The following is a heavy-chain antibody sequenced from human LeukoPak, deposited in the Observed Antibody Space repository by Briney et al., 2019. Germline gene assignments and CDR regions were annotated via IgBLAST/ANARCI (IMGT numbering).Heavy chain of an antibody. CDR3: ARERGDMVRVFDY. D-gene: IGHD3-10*01. J-gene: IGHJ4*02. CDR1: GGSISGYY. CDR2: IYTTGST. Sequence: SETLSLTCTVSGGSISGYYWDWIRQPAGKGLEWIGRIYTTGSTNYSPSLKSRVSMSMDTSKNQFSLNLNSVTAADTAVYYRARERGDMVRVFDYWGQGTLVTVSS. V-gene: IGHV4-4*07.